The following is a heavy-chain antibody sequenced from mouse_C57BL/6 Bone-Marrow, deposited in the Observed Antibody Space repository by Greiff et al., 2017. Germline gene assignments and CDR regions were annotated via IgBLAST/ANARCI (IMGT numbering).Heavy chain of an antibody. J-gene: IGHJ3*01. D-gene: IGHD1-1*01. CDR3: ARFITTVVARGFAY. CDR2: IYPSDSET. CDR1: GYTFTSYW. V-gene: IGHV1-61*01. Sequence: VQLQQPGAELVRPGSSVKLSCKASGYTFTSYWMDWVKQRPGQGLEWIGKIYPSDSETHYNQKFKDKATLTVDKSSSTAYMQLSSLTSEDSAVYYCARFITTVVARGFAYWGQGTLVTVSA.